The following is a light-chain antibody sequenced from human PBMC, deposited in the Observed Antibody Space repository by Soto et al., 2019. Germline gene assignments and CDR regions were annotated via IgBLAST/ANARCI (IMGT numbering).Light chain of an antibody. V-gene: IGKV3-20*01. CDR2: GAS. CDR1: QSVGSRY. Sequence: DTVWTQKPRTLAVSAGGRATLCCRASQSVGSRYLAWFQQRPGQAPWLLIFGASNRATGIPDRFSCSGYGTAFDLAIRRREPEDFAVYYCQPYGGSSWTFGQGTKVDI. CDR3: QPYGGSSWT. J-gene: IGKJ1*01.